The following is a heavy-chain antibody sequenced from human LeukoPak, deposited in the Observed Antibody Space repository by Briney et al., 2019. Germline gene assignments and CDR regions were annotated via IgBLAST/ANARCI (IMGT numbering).Heavy chain of an antibody. CDR2: INHSGST. CDR1: GGSFSGYY. CDR3: ARPRDFWSGYYGY. D-gene: IGHD3-3*01. Sequence: SETLSLTCAVYGGSFSGYYWSWTRQPPGKGLEWSGEINHSGSTNYNPSLKSRVTISVDTSKNQFSLKLSSVTAADTAVYYCARPRDFWSGYYGYWGQGTLVTVSS. J-gene: IGHJ4*02. V-gene: IGHV4-34*01.